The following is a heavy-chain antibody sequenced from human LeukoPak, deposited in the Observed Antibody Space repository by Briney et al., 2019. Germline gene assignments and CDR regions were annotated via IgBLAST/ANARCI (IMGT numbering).Heavy chain of an antibody. CDR1: GGSISNYY. CDR2: IYYSGST. CDR3: ARRFPAAGTRWLFGSEDYFDY. V-gene: IGHV4-59*01. J-gene: IGHJ4*02. Sequence: PSETLSLTCTVSGGSISNYYWSWIRQPPGKGLEWIGYIYYSGSTNYNPSLKSRVTISVDTSKNQFSLKLSSVTAADTAMYYCARRFPAAGTRWLFGSEDYFDYWGQGTLVTVSS. D-gene: IGHD6-13*01.